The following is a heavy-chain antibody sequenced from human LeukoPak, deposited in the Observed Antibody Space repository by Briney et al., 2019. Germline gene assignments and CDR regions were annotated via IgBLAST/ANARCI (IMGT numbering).Heavy chain of an antibody. D-gene: IGHD4-11*01. J-gene: IGHJ6*02. CDR2: ISSSSSSI. V-gene: IGHV3-48*01. CDR1: GFTFSSYS. Sequence: GRSLRLSCAASGFTFSSYSMNWVRQAPGKGLEWVSYISSSSSSINYADSVKGRFTISRDNAKNSLYLQISSLRAEDTAVYYCARVPTTYGMDVWGQGTTVTVSS. CDR3: ARVPTTYGMDV.